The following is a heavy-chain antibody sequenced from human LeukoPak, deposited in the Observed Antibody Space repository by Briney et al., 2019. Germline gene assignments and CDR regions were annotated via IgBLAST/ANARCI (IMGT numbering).Heavy chain of an antibody. Sequence: SETLSLTCTVSGYSISSGSYWGWIRQPPGRGLEWFGSIYHSGSTYYNPSLKSRVTISVDTSKNQFSLKLSSVTAADTAIYYCARSGGSGSPFDYWGQGTLVTVSS. CDR3: ARSGGSGSPFDY. V-gene: IGHV4-38-2*02. CDR2: IYHSGST. D-gene: IGHD3-10*01. CDR1: GYSISSGSY. J-gene: IGHJ4*02.